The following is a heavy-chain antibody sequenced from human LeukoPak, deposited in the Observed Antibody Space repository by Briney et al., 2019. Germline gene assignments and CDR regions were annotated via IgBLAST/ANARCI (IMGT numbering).Heavy chain of an antibody. CDR2: INPDSGGT. Sequence: VASVKVSCKASAYAFTGYYMHWVRQAPGQGLEWMGWINPDSGGTKYAQKFQGRVTMTRDTSISTAYMEVSRLRSDDTAVYYCAREGSGWYGNFDYWGQGTLVSVSS. CDR1: AYAFTGYY. J-gene: IGHJ4*02. CDR3: AREGSGWYGNFDY. V-gene: IGHV1-2*02. D-gene: IGHD6-19*01.